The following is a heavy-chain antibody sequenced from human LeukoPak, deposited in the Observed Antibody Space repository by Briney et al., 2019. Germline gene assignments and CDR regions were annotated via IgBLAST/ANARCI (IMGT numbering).Heavy chain of an antibody. D-gene: IGHD3-22*01. Sequence: PSVTLSLTCAVYGGSFSGYYWSWIRQPPGKGLEWIGEINHSGSTNYNPSLKSRVTISVDTSKNQFSLKLSSVSAADTAVYYCARGHYYDSSGYYSFDYWGQGTPVTVSS. CDR3: ARGHYYDSSGYYSFDY. CDR1: GGSFSGYY. V-gene: IGHV4-34*01. J-gene: IGHJ4*02. CDR2: INHSGST.